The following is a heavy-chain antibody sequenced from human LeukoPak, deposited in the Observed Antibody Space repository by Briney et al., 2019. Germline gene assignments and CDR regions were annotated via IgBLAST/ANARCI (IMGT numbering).Heavy chain of an antibody. V-gene: IGHV3-48*03. D-gene: IGHD4-17*01. J-gene: IGHJ4*02. CDR1: GFTFNSYE. CDR2: ISGSGSTI. Sequence: PGGSLRLSCAASGFTFNSYEMNWVRQAPGKGLEWVSYISGSGSTIFYADSVQGRFTISRDNAKNSLYLHMNSLRAEDTAVYYCARDTPYGDKFAYWGQGTLVTVSS. CDR3: ARDTPYGDKFAY.